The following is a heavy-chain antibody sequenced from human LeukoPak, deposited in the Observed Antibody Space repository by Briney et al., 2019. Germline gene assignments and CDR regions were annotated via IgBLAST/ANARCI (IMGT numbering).Heavy chain of an antibody. Sequence: GGTLRLSCAASGFTLSSYGMNWVRQAPGKGLEWVSTISGSGGRTYYADSVKGRFTISRGNSKNTVYLQMSRLRAEDTAVYYCARDRSSGISDAFDIWGQGTMVIVSS. D-gene: IGHD3-22*01. V-gene: IGHV3-23*01. CDR1: GFTLSSYG. CDR2: ISGSGGRT. J-gene: IGHJ3*02. CDR3: ARDRSSGISDAFDI.